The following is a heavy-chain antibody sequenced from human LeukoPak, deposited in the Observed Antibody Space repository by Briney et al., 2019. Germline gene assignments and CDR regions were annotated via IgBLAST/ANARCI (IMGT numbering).Heavy chain of an antibody. D-gene: IGHD3-10*01. Sequence: GGSRRLSCAASGFTFSSYTMHWVRQAPGKGLEWVAVISYDGSNKYYADSVKGRFTISRDNSKNTLYLQMNSLRAEDTAVYYCARGENYYGSGSYWWGQGTLVTVSS. CDR2: ISYDGSNK. J-gene: IGHJ4*02. CDR1: GFTFSSYT. CDR3: ARGENYYGSGSYW. V-gene: IGHV3-30-3*01.